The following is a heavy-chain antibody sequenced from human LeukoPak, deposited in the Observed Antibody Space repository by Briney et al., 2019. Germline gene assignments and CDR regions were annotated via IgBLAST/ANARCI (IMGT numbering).Heavy chain of an antibody. CDR3: ARDPEVGYCSGGSCYGQGY. D-gene: IGHD2-15*01. CDR1: GGTSSSYA. Sequence: ASVKVSRKASGGTSSSYAISWVRQAPGQGLEWMGRIIPIFGTANYAQKFQGRVTITTDESTSTAYMELSSLRSEDTAVYYCARDPEVGYCSGGSCYGQGYWGQGTLVTVSS. J-gene: IGHJ4*02. V-gene: IGHV1-69*05. CDR2: IIPIFGTA.